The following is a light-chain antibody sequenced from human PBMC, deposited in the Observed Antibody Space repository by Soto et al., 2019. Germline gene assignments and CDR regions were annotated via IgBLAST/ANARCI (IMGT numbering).Light chain of an antibody. Sequence: QSALPQPASVSGSPGQSITISCTGTSSDVGSYNLISWYQQHTGKAPKVMIYEVSKRHSVVSNRFSGSKFGNTASLSISGLQVDVEADYYCCSYAGSSTYVFGTVTKVTVL. CDR1: SSDVGSYNL. V-gene: IGLV2-23*02. J-gene: IGLJ1*01. CDR3: CSYAGSSTYV. CDR2: EVS.